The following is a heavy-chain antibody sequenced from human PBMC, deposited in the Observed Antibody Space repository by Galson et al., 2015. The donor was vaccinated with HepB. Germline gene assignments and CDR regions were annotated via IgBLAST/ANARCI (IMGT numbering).Heavy chain of an antibody. V-gene: IGHV1-2*02. CDR1: GYIFGYYY. D-gene: IGHD2-21*01. CDR2: IKPKSGDT. CDR3: ARDLRCGHPLSAFDF. Sequence: SVKVYCKASGYIFGYYYIHWVRQAPGQGLEWMGWIKPKSGDTNYAQVFQGRVNMASDTSITTTYMNLSSLGSGDPAIYFCARDLRCGHPLSAFDFWGHGTLVTVSS. J-gene: IGHJ3*01.